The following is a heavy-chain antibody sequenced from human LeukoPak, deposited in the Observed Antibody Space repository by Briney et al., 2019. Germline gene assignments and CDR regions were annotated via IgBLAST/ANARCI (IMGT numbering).Heavy chain of an antibody. Sequence: PGGSLRLSCAASGFTFSSYAMSWVRQAPGKGLEWVSAISGSGGSTYYADSVRGRFTISRDNSKNTLYLQMNSLRAEDTAVYYCAKGSWLLDWFDPWGQGTLVTVSS. J-gene: IGHJ5*02. D-gene: IGHD6-13*01. CDR1: GFTFSSYA. V-gene: IGHV3-23*01. CDR3: AKGSWLLDWFDP. CDR2: ISGSGGST.